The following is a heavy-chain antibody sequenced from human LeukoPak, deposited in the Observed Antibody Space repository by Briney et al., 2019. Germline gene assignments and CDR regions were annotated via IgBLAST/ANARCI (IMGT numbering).Heavy chain of an antibody. CDR3: ARRGTRWYFDY. J-gene: IGHJ4*02. CDR1: GGSISSGDYY. V-gene: IGHV4-39*01. Sequence: SETLSLTCTVSGGSISSGDYYWGWIRQPPGKGPERIGSIHHTGSAYYNLSFKSRVTISVDTSNNQFSLRLRSVTAADTAVYYCARRGTRWYFDYWGQGTLVTVSS. CDR2: IHHTGSA. D-gene: IGHD4-23*01.